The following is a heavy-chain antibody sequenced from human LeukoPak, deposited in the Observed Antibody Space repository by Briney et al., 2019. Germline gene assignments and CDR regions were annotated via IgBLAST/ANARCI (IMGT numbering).Heavy chain of an antibody. CDR3: AKTAPRIQLRLRAFYMDV. CDR2: ISGSGGST. V-gene: IGHV3-23*01. Sequence: GGSLRLSCAASGFTFSSYAMSWVRQAPGKGLEWVSAISGSGGSTYYADSVKGRFTISRDNSKNTLYLQMNSLRAEDTAVYYCAKTAPRIQLRLRAFYMDVWGKGTTVTVSS. D-gene: IGHD5-18*01. J-gene: IGHJ6*03. CDR1: GFTFSSYA.